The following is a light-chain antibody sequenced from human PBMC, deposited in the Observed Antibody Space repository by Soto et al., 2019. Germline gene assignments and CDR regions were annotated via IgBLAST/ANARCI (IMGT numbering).Light chain of an antibody. Sequence: QSVLTQPPSVSGAPGQRVTISCTGSSSNIGAGYDVHWYQQLPGTAPKLLIYGNSNRPSGVPDRFSCSKSGTSASLAITGLQAEDEADYYGQSYDSSLSAYYVFGTGTKLTVL. J-gene: IGLJ1*01. CDR1: SSNIGAGYD. CDR2: GNS. CDR3: QSYDSSLSAYYV. V-gene: IGLV1-40*01.